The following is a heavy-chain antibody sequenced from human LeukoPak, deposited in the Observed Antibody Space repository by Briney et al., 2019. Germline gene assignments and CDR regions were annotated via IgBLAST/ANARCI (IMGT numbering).Heavy chain of an antibody. J-gene: IGHJ6*03. CDR1: GYTFTGYY. V-gene: IGHV1-2*02. CDR3: ATVQYALLPGYLNYMEV. D-gene: IGHD3-9*01. CDR2: INPNSGGT. Sequence: GASVKVSCKASGYTFTGYYMHWVRQAPGQGLEWMGWINPNSGGTNYAQKFQGRVTLTRDTSISTAYMELSSLRSEDTAIYYCATVQYALLPGYLNYMEVWGKGTTVTISS.